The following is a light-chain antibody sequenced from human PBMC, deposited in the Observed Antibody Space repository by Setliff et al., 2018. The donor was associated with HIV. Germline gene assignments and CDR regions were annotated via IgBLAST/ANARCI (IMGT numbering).Light chain of an antibody. CDR2: WAS. V-gene: IGKV4-1*01. CDR1: QRVLNGSNNKHS. CDR3: QQYSSSLALT. Sequence: DIVMTQSPDSLAVSLGERATITCKSSQRVLNGSNNKHSLAWYQQKPGQPPKLLIYWASSRESGVPDRFSGSGSGTDFTLTINGLQAEDVAVYYCQQYSSSLALTFGGGTKVDIK. J-gene: IGKJ4*01.